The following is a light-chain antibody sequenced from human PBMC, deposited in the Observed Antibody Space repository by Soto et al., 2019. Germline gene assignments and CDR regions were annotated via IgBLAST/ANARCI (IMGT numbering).Light chain of an antibody. CDR1: QSVNSGY. Sequence: MVLTQSPGTLPLSPRERATLSCRASQSVNSGYLAWYQQKPGQAPRLLIYATSIMTTYFTDRFSGGGSGTYFTLNISGVAPEDSAVYYCHCEHVDCSRIYSFGQGNKLESK. CDR3: HCEHVDCSRIYS. CDR2: ATS. J-gene: IGKJ2*01. V-gene: IGKV3-20*01.